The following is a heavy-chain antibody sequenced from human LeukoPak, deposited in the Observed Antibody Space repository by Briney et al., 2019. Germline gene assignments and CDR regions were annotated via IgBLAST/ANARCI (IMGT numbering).Heavy chain of an antibody. CDR3: ATLPNYDILTGYSSGY. Sequence: GGSLRLSCAASGFTFSSCAMSWVRQAPGKGLEWVSAISGSGGSTYYADSVKGRFTISRDNSKNTLYLQMNSLRAEDTAVYYCATLPNYDILTGYSSGYWGQGTLVTVSS. J-gene: IGHJ4*02. CDR2: ISGSGGST. D-gene: IGHD3-9*01. CDR1: GFTFSSCA. V-gene: IGHV3-23*01.